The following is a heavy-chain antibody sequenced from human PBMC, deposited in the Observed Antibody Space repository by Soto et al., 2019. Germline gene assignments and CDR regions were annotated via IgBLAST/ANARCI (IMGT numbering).Heavy chain of an antibody. J-gene: IGHJ6*02. CDR3: AACIAVAGPDDYYYYYGMDV. V-gene: IGHV1-58*01. CDR2: IVVGSGNT. Sequence: SVKVSCKASGFTFTSSAVQWVRQARGQRLEWIGWIVVGSGNTNYAQKFQERVTITRDMSTSTAYMELSSLRSEDTAVYYCAACIAVAGPDDYYYYYGMDVWGQGTTVTVSS. CDR1: GFTFTSSA. D-gene: IGHD6-19*01.